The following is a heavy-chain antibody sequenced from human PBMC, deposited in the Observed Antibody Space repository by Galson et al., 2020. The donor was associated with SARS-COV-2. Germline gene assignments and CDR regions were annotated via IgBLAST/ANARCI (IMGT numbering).Heavy chain of an antibody. D-gene: IGHD5-18*01. J-gene: IGHJ2*01. V-gene: IGHV4-30-2*01. CDR1: GGSISSGGYS. CDR2: VYQSGST. Sequence: SQTLPLTCSVSGGSISSGGYSWTWIRQPPGKGLEWIGYVYQSGSTHYNPSLKRRLTISVDRSKNQLSLKLTSVTAADTAVYFCARRYTYGLSPFWFFGRWGRGTLVTVFS. CDR3: ARRYTYGLSPFWFFGR.